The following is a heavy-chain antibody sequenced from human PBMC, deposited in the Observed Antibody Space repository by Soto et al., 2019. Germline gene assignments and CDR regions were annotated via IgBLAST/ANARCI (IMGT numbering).Heavy chain of an antibody. Sequence: PSETLSLTCAVSGGSFSGYYWSWIRQPPGKGLEWIGEINHSGSTNYNPSLKSRVTISVDTSKNQFSLKLSSVTAADTAVYYCARATVTPRSRENWFDPWGQGTLVTVSS. V-gene: IGHV4-34*01. CDR3: ARATVTPRSRENWFDP. CDR2: INHSGST. CDR1: GGSFSGYY. D-gene: IGHD4-17*01. J-gene: IGHJ5*02.